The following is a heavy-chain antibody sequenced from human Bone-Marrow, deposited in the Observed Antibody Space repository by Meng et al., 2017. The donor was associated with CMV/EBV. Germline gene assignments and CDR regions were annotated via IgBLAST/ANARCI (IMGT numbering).Heavy chain of an antibody. CDR2: VIGSGTTT. CDR1: GFTFSNAW. D-gene: IGHD2-15*01. J-gene: IGHJ4*02. CDR3: ARGQAATYYFAD. Sequence: GGSLRLSCAASGFTFSNAWMSWVRQAPGKGLEWVSTVIGSGTTTYYADSVMGRFTISRDNSRNTLSLEMRSLRAEDTAVYYCARGQAATYYFADWGQGNLVNVSS. V-gene: IGHV3-23*01.